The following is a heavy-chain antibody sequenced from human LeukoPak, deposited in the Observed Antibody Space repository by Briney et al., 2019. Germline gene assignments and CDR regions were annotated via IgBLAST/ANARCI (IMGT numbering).Heavy chain of an antibody. Sequence: PGGSLRLSCAASGFTFSSYAMHWVRQAPGKGLEYVSAISSNGGSTYYANSVKGRFTISRDNSKNTLYLQMGSLRSEDTAVYYCARGPELRFLEWLVPWGQGTLVTVSS. D-gene: IGHD3-3*01. CDR3: ARGPELRFLEWLVP. CDR2: ISSNGGST. J-gene: IGHJ5*02. V-gene: IGHV3-64*01. CDR1: GFTFSSYA.